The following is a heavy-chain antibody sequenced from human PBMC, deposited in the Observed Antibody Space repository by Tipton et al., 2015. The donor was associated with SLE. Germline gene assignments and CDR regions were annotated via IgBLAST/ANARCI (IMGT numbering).Heavy chain of an antibody. CDR2: IYSGGST. V-gene: IGHV3-66*01. Sequence: GSLRLSCAASGFTVSSNYMTWVRQAPGKGLEWVSVIYSGGSTYHADSVRGRFTISRDNSKNTLYLQMNSLRAEDTAIYYCTKIPPGVCCGRCYSRSWGQGPLVTVSS. CDR3: TKIPPGVCCGRCYSRS. CDR1: GFTVSSNY. J-gene: IGHJ5*02. D-gene: IGHD2-21*01.